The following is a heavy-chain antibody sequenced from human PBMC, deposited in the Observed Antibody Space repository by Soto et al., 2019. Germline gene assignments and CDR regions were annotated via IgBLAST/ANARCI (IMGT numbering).Heavy chain of an antibody. CDR1: GFTFSGHS. J-gene: IGHJ4*02. CDR2: MTASGVTM. Sequence: GGSLRLSCAASGFTFSGHSLNWIRQAPGKGLEWIAYMTASGVTMYADSVKGRFTISRDDAKNSLYLQMDSLRVEDTAVYYCARDGGASTFDFDSWGQGTLVTVSS. CDR3: ARDGGASTFDFDS. D-gene: IGHD3-10*01. V-gene: IGHV3-48*04.